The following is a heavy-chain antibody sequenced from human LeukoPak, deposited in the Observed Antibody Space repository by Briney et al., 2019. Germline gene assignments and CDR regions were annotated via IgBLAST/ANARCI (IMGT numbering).Heavy chain of an antibody. D-gene: IGHD5-18*01. J-gene: IGHJ4*02. Sequence: GGSLRLSCAASGFTFSSYWMSWVRQAPGKGLEWVANIKKDGSEKYYVDSVKGRFTISRDNAKTSLYLQMNSLRAEDTAVYYCTRDLSGVTGYTYGRGIDYWGQGTLVTVSS. CDR2: IKKDGSEK. CDR1: GFTFSSYW. CDR3: TRDLSGVTGYTYGRGIDY. V-gene: IGHV3-7*01.